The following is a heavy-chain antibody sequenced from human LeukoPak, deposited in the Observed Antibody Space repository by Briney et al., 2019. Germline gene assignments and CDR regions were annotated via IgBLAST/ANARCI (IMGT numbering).Heavy chain of an antibody. Sequence: PSETLSLTCADYGGSFSGYYWSWIRQPPGKGLEWIGEINHSGSTNYDPSLKSRVTISVDTSKNQFSLKLSSVTAADTAVYYCARGVATLYYFDYWGQGTLVTVSS. CDR1: GGSFSGYY. V-gene: IGHV4-34*01. CDR2: INHSGST. J-gene: IGHJ4*02. D-gene: IGHD5-12*01. CDR3: ARGVATLYYFDY.